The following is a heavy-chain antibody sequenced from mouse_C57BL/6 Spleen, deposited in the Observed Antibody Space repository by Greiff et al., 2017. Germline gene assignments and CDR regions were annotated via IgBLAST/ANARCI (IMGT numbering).Heavy chain of an antibody. J-gene: IGHJ1*03. V-gene: IGHV1-72*01. D-gene: IGHD4-1*01. CDR2: IDPNSGGT. Sequence: QVQLKQPGAELVKPGASVKLSCKASGYTFTSYWMHWVKQRPGRGLEWIGRIDPNSGGTKYNEKFKSKATLTVDKPSSTAYMQLSSLTSEDSAVYYCARYWDVGYWYFDVWGTGTTVTVSS. CDR1: GYTFTSYW. CDR3: ARYWDVGYWYFDV.